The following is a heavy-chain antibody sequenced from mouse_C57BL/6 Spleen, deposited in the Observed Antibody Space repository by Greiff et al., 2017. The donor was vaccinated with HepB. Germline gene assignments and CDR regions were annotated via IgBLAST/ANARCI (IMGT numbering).Heavy chain of an antibody. V-gene: IGHV5-9-1*02. CDR2: ISSGGDYI. Sequence: EVMLVESGEGLVKPGGSLKLSCAASGFTFSSYAMSWVRQTPEKRLEWVAYISSGGDYIYYADTVKGRFTISRDNARNTLYLQMSSLKSEDTAMYYCTRETRVGLGPHYFDYWGQGTTLTVSS. CDR1: GFTFSSYA. J-gene: IGHJ2*01. D-gene: IGHD1-3*01. CDR3: TRETRVGLGPHYFDY.